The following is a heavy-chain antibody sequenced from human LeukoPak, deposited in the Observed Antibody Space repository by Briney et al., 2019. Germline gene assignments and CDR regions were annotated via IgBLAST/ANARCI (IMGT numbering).Heavy chain of an antibody. CDR2: ISSTSSYI. D-gene: IGHD2-21*02. V-gene: IGHV3-21*01. Sequence: GGSLRLSCAASGFTFSSHSLDWVRQAPGKGLEWISSISSTSSYIYYADSVKGRFTISRDNSKNTLNLQMNNLRVEDTAVYYCARVMTAITNWFDPWGQGTLVTVSS. CDR3: ARVMTAITNWFDP. J-gene: IGHJ5*02. CDR1: GFTFSSHS.